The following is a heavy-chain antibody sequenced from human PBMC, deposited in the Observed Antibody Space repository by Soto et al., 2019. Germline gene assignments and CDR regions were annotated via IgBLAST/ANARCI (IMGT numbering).Heavy chain of an antibody. CDR2: IKHDGSET. D-gene: IGHD6-13*01. Sequence: GKGLEWVANIKHDGSETYYVDSVKGRFTISRDNAKNTLYLQMNSLRAEDTAVYYCAKSLSSSWYRREFDYWGQGTLVTVSS. J-gene: IGHJ4*02. V-gene: IGHV3-7*03. CDR3: AKSLSSSWYRREFDY.